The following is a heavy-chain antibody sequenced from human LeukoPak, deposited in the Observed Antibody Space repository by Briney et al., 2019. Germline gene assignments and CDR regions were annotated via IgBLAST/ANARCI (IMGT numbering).Heavy chain of an antibody. J-gene: IGHJ4*02. CDR3: ASRRGSNRPFDY. D-gene: IGHD1-26*01. V-gene: IGHV3-13*01. Sequence: GGSLRLSCAASGFTFSSYDMHWVRQATGKGLEWVSGIGTAGEIYYPGSVKGRFTISRENAKNSLYLQMNSLRAGDTAVYYCASRRGSNRPFDYWGQGTLVTVSS. CDR2: IGTAGEI. CDR1: GFTFSSYD.